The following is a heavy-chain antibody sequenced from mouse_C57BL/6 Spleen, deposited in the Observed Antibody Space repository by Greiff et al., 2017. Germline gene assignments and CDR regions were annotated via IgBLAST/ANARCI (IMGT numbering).Heavy chain of an antibody. D-gene: IGHD1-1*01. J-gene: IGHJ2*01. CDR3: TRDYYGSSYGYYLDY. CDR2: IDPETGGT. Sequence: QVQLQQSGAELVRPGASVTLSCKASGYTFTDYEMHWVKQTPVHGLEWIGAIDPETGGTASNQKFKGKAILTADKSSSTAYMELRSLTSEDSAVYYCTRDYYGSSYGYYLDYWGQGTTLTVSS. CDR1: GYTFTDYE. V-gene: IGHV1-15*01.